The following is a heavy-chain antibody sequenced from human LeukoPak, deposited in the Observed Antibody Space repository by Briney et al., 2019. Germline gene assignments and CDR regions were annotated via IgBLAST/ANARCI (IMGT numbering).Heavy chain of an antibody. CDR3: AELGITMIGGV. D-gene: IGHD3-10*02. V-gene: IGHV3-7*01. J-gene: IGHJ6*04. CDR1: GFPFSSYW. Sequence: PGGSLRLSCAAPGFPFSSYWMSWVRQAPGKGLEWVANIKEDGSEKYYVDSVKGRFTISRDNAKNSLYLQMNSLRAEDTAVYYCAELGITMIGGVWGKGTTVTISS. CDR2: IKEDGSEK.